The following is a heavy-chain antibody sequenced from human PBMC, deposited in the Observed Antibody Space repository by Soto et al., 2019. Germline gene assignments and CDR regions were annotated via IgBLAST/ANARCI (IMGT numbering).Heavy chain of an antibody. J-gene: IGHJ4*02. CDR3: TRGPRPISTGTGAY. CDR2: IYNDGTYS. CDR1: GFIFKMYW. V-gene: IGHV3-74*01. Sequence: GGSVRLSCAASGFIFKMYWMHWVRQSPGKGLVWISRIYNDGTYSDYADSVRGRFTISRDNVNDTLYLQMNNLRAEDSGLYYCTRGPRPISTGTGAYWGQGTQVTVSS. D-gene: IGHD3-10*01.